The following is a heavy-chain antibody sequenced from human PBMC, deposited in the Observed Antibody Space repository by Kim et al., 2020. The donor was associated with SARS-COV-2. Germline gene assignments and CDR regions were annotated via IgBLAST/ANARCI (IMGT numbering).Heavy chain of an antibody. D-gene: IGHD3-22*01. Sequence: GGSLRLSCAASGFTFSSYGMHWVRQAPGKGLEWVAVISYDGSNKYYADSVKGRFTISRDNSKNTLYLQMNSLRAEDTAVYYCAKDRGVVVTYLQYWGQGTLVTVSS. CDR3: AKDRGVVVTYLQY. J-gene: IGHJ4*02. V-gene: IGHV3-30*18. CDR1: GFTFSSYG. CDR2: ISYDGSNK.